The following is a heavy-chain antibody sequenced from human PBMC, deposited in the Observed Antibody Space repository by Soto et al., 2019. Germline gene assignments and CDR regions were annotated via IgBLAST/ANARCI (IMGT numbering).Heavy chain of an antibody. D-gene: IGHD6-13*01. J-gene: IGHJ4*01. CDR1: GFTFSSYA. Sequence: PGGSLRLSCAASGFTFSSYAMSWVRQAPGKGLEWVGRSRNKVNSYTTEYAASVKGRFTISRDDSKKSLFLQMNSLKTEDTAVYYCARVFGSSWYQAFFDYWGHGTLVTVSS. V-gene: IGHV3-72*01. CDR3: ARVFGSSWYQAFFDY. CDR2: SRNKVNSYTT.